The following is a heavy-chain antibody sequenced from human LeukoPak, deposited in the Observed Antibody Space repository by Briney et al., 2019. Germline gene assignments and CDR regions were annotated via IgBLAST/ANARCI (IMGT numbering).Heavy chain of an antibody. V-gene: IGHV4-59*08. CDR2: ICYSGNT. CDR3: ARLGDLYDSSGIYFDD. D-gene: IGHD3-22*01. Sequence: SETLSLTCTVSGGSISSYYWSWIRQPPGKGLEWIGYICYSGNTSYNPSLKSRVTISVDTSKNQFSLKLSSVTAADTAVYHCARLGDLYDSSGIYFDDWGQGTLVTVSS. J-gene: IGHJ4*02. CDR1: GGSISSYY.